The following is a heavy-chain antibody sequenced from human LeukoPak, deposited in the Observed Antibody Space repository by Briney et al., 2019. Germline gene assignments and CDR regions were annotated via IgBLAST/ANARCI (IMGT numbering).Heavy chain of an antibody. Sequence: SQTLSLTCAISGDSVSSNSAAWNWIRQSPARGLEWLGRTYYRSKWYNDYAVSVKSRITINPDTSKNQFSLQLNSVTPEDTAVYYCARVKVDTASTDINWFDPWGQGTLVTVSS. CDR2: TYYRSKWYN. V-gene: IGHV6-1*01. J-gene: IGHJ5*02. D-gene: IGHD5-18*01. CDR1: GDSVSSNSAA. CDR3: ARVKVDTASTDINWFDP.